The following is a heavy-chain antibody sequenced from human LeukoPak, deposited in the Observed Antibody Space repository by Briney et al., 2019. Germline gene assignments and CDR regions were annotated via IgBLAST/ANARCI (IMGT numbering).Heavy chain of an antibody. CDR1: GFTFSSYS. CDR2: ISSSSSYI. D-gene: IGHD3-16*01. CDR3: ARELPRIGGQTDASDI. J-gene: IGHJ3*02. Sequence: GGSLRLSCAASGFTFSSYSMNWVRQAPGKGLEWVSSISSSSSYIYYADSVKGRFTISRDNAKNSLYLQMNSLRAEDTAVYYCARELPRIGGQTDASDIWGQGTMVIVS. V-gene: IGHV3-21*01.